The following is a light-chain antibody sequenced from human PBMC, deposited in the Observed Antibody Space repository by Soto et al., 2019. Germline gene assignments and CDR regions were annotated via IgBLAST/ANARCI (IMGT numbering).Light chain of an antibody. CDR3: QQSFSPLWT. Sequence: DIQMTQSPSSLSASVGDRVTITCRASQSISNYLNWYQQKPGKAPKLLIYAASSMQSGLTSRFSGSGSETDFTLTISSLQPDDSATYYCQQSFSPLWTFGQGTKVEV. CDR1: QSISNY. J-gene: IGKJ1*01. CDR2: AAS. V-gene: IGKV1-39*01.